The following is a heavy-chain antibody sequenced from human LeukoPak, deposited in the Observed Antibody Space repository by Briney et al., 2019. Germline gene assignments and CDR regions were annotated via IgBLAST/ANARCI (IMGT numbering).Heavy chain of an antibody. D-gene: IGHD3-10*01. V-gene: IGHV3-33*08. CDR1: GFTFSSYA. CDR3: ARDWQRGVLLWFRALNWFDP. CDR2: ICDGGSNK. J-gene: IGHJ5*02. Sequence: GGSLRLSCAASGFTFSSYAMRWVRQAPGKGLEWVAAICDGGSNKYYADSVKGRFTISRDNSKNTLYLQMNSLRAEDTAVYYCARDWQRGVLLWFRALNWFDPWGQGDLGTVSS.